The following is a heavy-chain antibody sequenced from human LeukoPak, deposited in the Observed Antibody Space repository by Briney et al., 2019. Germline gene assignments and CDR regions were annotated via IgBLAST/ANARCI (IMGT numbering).Heavy chain of an antibody. D-gene: IGHD3-10*01. CDR1: GGTLSSYA. CDR2: INTNTGNP. J-gene: IGHJ4*02. Sequence: GSSVKVSCKASGGTLSSYAMNWVRQAPGQGLERMGWINTNTGNPTYAQGFTGRFVFSLDTSVSTAYLQISSLKAEDTAVYYCARELTMVRGVTLGYWGQGTLVTVSS. V-gene: IGHV7-4-1*02. CDR3: ARELTMVRGVTLGY.